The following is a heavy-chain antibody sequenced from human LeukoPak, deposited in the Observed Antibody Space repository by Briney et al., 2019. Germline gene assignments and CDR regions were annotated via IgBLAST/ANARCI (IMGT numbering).Heavy chain of an antibody. CDR1: GFTFSSYG. Sequence: GGSLRLSCAASGFTFSSYGMHWVRQAPGKGLEWVAVIWYDGSNKYYADSVKGRFTISRDNSKNTLYLQMNSLRAEDTAVYYCARDRSDVDTAMSYYYYYMDVWGKGTTVTVSS. CDR2: IWYDGSNK. J-gene: IGHJ6*03. V-gene: IGHV3-33*01. D-gene: IGHD5-18*01. CDR3: ARDRSDVDTAMSYYYYYMDV.